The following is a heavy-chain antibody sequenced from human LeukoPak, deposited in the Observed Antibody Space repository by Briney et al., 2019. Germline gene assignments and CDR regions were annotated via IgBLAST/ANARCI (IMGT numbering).Heavy chain of an antibody. CDR2: ISGSSSDI. J-gene: IGHJ4*02. CDR1: GFTFSSYA. V-gene: IGHV3-21*01. D-gene: IGHD3-22*01. CDR3: ARRGYIDSSGYDY. Sequence: GGSLRLSCAASGFTFSSYAMSWVRQAPGKGLEWVSSISGSSSDIYYADSMKGRLTISRDNAKNSVYLQINSLRAEDTAIYYCARRGYIDSSGYDYWGQGTLVTVSS.